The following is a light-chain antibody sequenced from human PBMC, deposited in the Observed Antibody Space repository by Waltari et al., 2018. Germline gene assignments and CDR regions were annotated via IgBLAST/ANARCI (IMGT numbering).Light chain of an antibody. CDR2: RAS. J-gene: IGKJ2*01. Sequence: DIQMTQSPSTVSASVGDRVTITCRTSQNIGPWLAWYQQKPGRAPNHLIYRASSLQSGVPSRFSGSGSGTEFTLTITSLQPDDIATYYCQQYESSSPYTFGPGTKLEIK. CDR3: QQYESSSPYT. V-gene: IGKV1-5*03. CDR1: QNIGPW.